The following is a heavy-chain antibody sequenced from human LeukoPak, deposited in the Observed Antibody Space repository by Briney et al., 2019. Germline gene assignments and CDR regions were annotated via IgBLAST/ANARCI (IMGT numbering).Heavy chain of an antibody. Sequence: GGSLRLSCAASGFTFSSYAMHWVRQAPGKGLEWVAVISYDGSNKYYADSVKGRFTISRDNSKNTLYLQMNSLRAEDTAVYYCARDPYSSGGDAFDIWGQGTMVTVPS. D-gene: IGHD6-19*01. V-gene: IGHV3-30-3*01. CDR2: ISYDGSNK. CDR1: GFTFSSYA. CDR3: ARDPYSSGGDAFDI. J-gene: IGHJ3*02.